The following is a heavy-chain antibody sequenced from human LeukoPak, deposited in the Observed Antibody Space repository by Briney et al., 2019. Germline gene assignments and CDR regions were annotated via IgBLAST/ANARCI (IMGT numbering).Heavy chain of an antibody. CDR1: GYTFTSYG. J-gene: IGHJ4*02. CDR3: ARSFRFLWFGEGGDY. Sequence: ASVKVSCKATGYTFTSYGISWVRQAPGQGLECMGWISAYNGNTNYAQKLQGRVTMTTDTSTSTAYMELRSLSSDDTAVYYCARSFRFLWFGEGGDYWGQGTLVTVSS. V-gene: IGHV1-18*01. D-gene: IGHD3-10*01. CDR2: ISAYNGNT.